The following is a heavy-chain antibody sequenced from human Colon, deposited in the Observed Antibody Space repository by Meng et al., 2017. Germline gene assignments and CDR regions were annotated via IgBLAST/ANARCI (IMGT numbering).Heavy chain of an antibody. CDR3: ARDRKHYGERGWFDP. CDR2: IYYSGST. Sequence: VQVQEPGPGLVQPSQTLSLTCTVSGGSISSGDYYWSWIRQPPGKGLEWIGYIYYSGSTYSNASLKSRVTISIDRSKNQFSLKLSSVTAADTAVYYCARDRKHYGERGWFDPWGQGTLVTVSS. D-gene: IGHD4-17*01. V-gene: IGHV4-30-4*01. J-gene: IGHJ5*02. CDR1: GGSISSGDYY.